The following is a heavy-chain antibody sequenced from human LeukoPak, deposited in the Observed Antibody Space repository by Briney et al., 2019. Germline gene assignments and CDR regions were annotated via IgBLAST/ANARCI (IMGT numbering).Heavy chain of an antibody. J-gene: IGHJ3*01. CDR1: GDSVSTNSVA. V-gene: IGHV6-1*01. Sequence: SQTLSLTCAISGDSVSTNSVAWNWIRQSPSRGLEWLGRTYYRSEWSNDYAVSVKSRITINPDTSKNQFSLQLNSVTPDDTALYYCARGKYSGFDLWGQGTMVTVS. D-gene: IGHD2-15*01. CDR2: TYYRSEWSN. CDR3: ARGKYSGFDL.